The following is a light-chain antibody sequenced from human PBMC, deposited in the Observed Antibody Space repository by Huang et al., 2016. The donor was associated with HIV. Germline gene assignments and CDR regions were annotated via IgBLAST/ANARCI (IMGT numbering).Light chain of an antibody. CDR3: QQYNNWPRT. CDR2: AAS. CDR1: QSVSSN. Sequence: EIVMTQSPATLSVSPGERATLSCRASQSVSSNLAWYQQKPGQAPRLLIYAASTRATGIPARFSGSGSGTEFTLTISSLQSEDFAFYYCQQYNNWPRTFGQGTKVEIK. V-gene: IGKV3-15*01. J-gene: IGKJ1*01.